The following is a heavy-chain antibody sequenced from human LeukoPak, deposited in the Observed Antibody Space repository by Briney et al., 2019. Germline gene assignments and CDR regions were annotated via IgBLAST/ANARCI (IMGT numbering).Heavy chain of an antibody. CDR1: GFTFSSYE. CDR2: ISSSGSTI. J-gene: IGHJ6*03. D-gene: IGHD6-13*01. V-gene: IGHV3-48*03. CDR3: ATTLYSSSWLSAYYYYMDV. Sequence: GGSLRLSCAASGFTFSSYEMNWVRQAPGKGLEWVSYISSSGSTIYYADSVKGRFTISRDNAKNSLYLQMNSLRAEDTAVYYCATTLYSSSWLSAYYYYMDVRGKGTTVTVSS.